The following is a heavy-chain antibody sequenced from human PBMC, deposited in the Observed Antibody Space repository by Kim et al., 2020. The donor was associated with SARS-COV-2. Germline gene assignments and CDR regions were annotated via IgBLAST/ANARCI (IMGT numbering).Heavy chain of an antibody. CDR1: GYSFTSYW. D-gene: IGHD1-26*01. V-gene: IGHV5-51*01. J-gene: IGHJ5*02. CDR2: IYPGDSDT. Sequence: GESLKISCKASGYSFTSYWIGWVRQMPGKGLEWMGIIYPGDSDTRYSPSFQGQVTIPADKSISTAYLQWSSLEASDTAMYYCARRQWEAPMAYWFDPWGQGTLVPVSS. CDR3: ARRQWEAPMAYWFDP.